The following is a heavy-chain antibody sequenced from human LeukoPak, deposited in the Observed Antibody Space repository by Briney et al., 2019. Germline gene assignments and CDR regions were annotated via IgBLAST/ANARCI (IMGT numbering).Heavy chain of an antibody. CDR1: GYTFTGYY. D-gene: IGHD3-22*01. Sequence: ASVKVTCKASGYTFTGYYMHWVRQAPGQGLEWMGWINPNSGGTNYAQKFQGRVTMTRDTSISTAYMELSRLRSDDTAVYYCARARYYYDPSSGSNDVWGKGTTVTVSS. V-gene: IGHV1-2*02. CDR2: INPNSGGT. CDR3: ARARYYYDPSSGSNDV. J-gene: IGHJ6*04.